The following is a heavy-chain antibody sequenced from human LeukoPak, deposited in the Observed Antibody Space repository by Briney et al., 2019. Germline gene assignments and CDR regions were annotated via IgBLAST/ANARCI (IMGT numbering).Heavy chain of an antibody. Sequence: PGGSLRLSCAASGFTFSSYAMSWVRQAPGKGLEWVSAITGSGGITYYADSVKGRFTITRDNSKHTLYLQMNSLRVEDTAGYYCAKGGETYYYDSSGYYDRRYFDYWGQGTLVTVSS. CDR1: GFTFSSYA. CDR2: ITGSGGIT. D-gene: IGHD3-22*01. CDR3: AKGGETYYYDSSGYYDRRYFDY. V-gene: IGHV3-23*01. J-gene: IGHJ4*02.